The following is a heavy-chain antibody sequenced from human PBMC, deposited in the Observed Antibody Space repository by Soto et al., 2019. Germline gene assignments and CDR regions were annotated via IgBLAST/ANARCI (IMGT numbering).Heavy chain of an antibody. V-gene: IGHV4-30-4*01. CDR2: IYYSGST. CDR1: GGSISSGDYY. J-gene: IGHJ5*02. CDR3: ARDFLGWGGFDP. D-gene: IGHD2-2*03. Sequence: QVQLQESGPGLVKPSQTLSLTCTVSGGSISSGDYYWGWIRQPPGKGLEWIGYIYYSGSTYYNPSLKSRVTISVDTSKNQFSLKLSSVTASDTAVYYCARDFLGWGGFDPWGQGTLVTVSS.